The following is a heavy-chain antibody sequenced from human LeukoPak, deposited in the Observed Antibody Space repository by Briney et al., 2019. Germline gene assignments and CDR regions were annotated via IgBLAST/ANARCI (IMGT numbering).Heavy chain of an antibody. V-gene: IGHV1-69*04. CDR2: IIPLLGVR. D-gene: IGHD6-19*01. J-gene: IGHJ5*02. Sequence: ASVKVSCKASGGTFGDHAVSWVRQAPGQGLEWMGRIIPLLGVRSYAQKLQDRVTVSADKSTSTAYMELSRLRSEDSALYYCAIIGVGGVGPFVSWGPGNLVTVSS. CDR3: AIIGVGGVGPFVS. CDR1: GGTFGDHA.